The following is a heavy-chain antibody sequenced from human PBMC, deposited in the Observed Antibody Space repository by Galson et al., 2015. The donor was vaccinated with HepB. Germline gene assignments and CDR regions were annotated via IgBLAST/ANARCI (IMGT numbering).Heavy chain of an antibody. CDR2: ISYDGSNK. CDR1: GFTFSSYA. Sequence: SLRLSCAASGFTFSSYAMHWVRQAPGKGLEWVAVISYDGSNKYYADSVKGRFTISRDNSKNTLYLQMNSLRAEDTAVYYCARDWGIAAAGGGYWGQGTLVTVSS. J-gene: IGHJ4*02. V-gene: IGHV3-30-3*01. CDR3: ARDWGIAAAGGGY. D-gene: IGHD6-13*01.